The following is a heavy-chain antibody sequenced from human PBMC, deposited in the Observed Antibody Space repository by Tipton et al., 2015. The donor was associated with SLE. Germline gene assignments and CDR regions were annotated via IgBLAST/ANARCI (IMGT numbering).Heavy chain of an antibody. V-gene: IGHV3-64D*06. Sequence: SLRLSCSASGFTFNTYSMHWVRQAPGKGLEYVSTITSNGGSTYYADSVKGRFIISRDNSKNTLYLQISSLRAEDTAVYYCVKEGEYYGSGSYYLPFDYWGQGTLVTVSS. D-gene: IGHD3-10*01. J-gene: IGHJ4*02. CDR3: VKEGEYYGSGSYYLPFDY. CDR1: GFTFNTYS. CDR2: ITSNGGST.